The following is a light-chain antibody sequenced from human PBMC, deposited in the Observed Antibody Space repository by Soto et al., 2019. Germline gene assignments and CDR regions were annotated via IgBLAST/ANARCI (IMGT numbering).Light chain of an antibody. CDR3: SSYTSSSTPYV. J-gene: IGLJ1*01. Sequence: QSALTQPASVSRSPGQSITISCTGTSSDVGGYNHVSWYQQHPGKAPKLMIYDVSNRPSGVSNRFSGSKSGNTASLTISGLQAEDEADYYCSSYTSSSTPYVLGTGTKLTVL. V-gene: IGLV2-14*01. CDR1: SSDVGGYNH. CDR2: DVS.